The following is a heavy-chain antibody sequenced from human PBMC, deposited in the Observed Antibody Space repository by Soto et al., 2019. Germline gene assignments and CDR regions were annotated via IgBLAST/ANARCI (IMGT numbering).Heavy chain of an antibody. J-gene: IGHJ4*02. CDR2: INAGNGNT. V-gene: IGHV1-3*01. Sequence: GASVKVSCKASGYTFTSYAMHWVRQAPGQRLEWMGWINAGNGNTKYSQKFQGRVTITRDTSASTAYMELSSLRSEDTAVYYCARDRGYCSSTSCHHDYWGQGTLVTVSS. CDR1: GYTFTSYA. CDR3: ARDRGYCSSTSCHHDY. D-gene: IGHD2-2*01.